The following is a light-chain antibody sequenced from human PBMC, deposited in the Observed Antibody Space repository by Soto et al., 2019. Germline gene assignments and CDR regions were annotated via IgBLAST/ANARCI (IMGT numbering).Light chain of an antibody. J-gene: IGLJ2*01. CDR3: QSYDSYLTDSI. V-gene: IGLV1-40*01. CDR2: RNN. CDR1: SSDFGGYNY. Sequence: QSALTQPRSVSGSPGQSVTISCTGTSSDFGGYNYVHWYQQVPGTAPKLLIYRNNNRPSGVPDRFSGSKSGTSASLAITGLQSEDEAHYFCQSYDSYLTDSIFGGGTKVTVL.